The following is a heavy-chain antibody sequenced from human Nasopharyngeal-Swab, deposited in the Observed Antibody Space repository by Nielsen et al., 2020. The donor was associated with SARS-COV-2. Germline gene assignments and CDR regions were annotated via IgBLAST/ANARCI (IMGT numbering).Heavy chain of an antibody. J-gene: IGHJ5*02. CDR3: ARVRVRGGYWFDP. V-gene: IGHV4-34*01. D-gene: IGHD3-10*01. Sequence: SETLSLTCAVYGGSFSGYYWRWIRQPPGKGLEWIGEINHSGSTNYNPSLKSRVTISVDTSKNQFSLKLSSVTAADTAVYYCARVRVRGGYWFDPWGQGTLVTVSS. CDR2: INHSGST. CDR1: GGSFSGYY.